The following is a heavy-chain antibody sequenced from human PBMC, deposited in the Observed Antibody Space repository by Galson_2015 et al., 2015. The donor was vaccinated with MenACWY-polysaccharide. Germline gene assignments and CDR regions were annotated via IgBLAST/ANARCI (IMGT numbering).Heavy chain of an antibody. CDR1: GVTFSSYW. D-gene: IGHD3-22*01. J-gene: IGHJ5*02. Sequence: SRRLSCAASGVTFSSYWMHWVRQAPGKGLVWVSRINSDGGSKSYADSVKGRFTISRDNAKNTLYLQMNSLRVEDTAVYYCASSIRLGSWGQGTLVTVSS. V-gene: IGHV3-74*01. CDR3: ASSIRLGS. CDR2: INSDGGSK.